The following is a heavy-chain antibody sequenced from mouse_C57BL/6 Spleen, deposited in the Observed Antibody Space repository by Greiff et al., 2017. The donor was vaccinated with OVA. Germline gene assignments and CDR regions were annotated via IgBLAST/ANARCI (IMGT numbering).Heavy chain of an antibody. V-gene: IGHV1-64*01. CDR3: ARYYYGFYYAMDY. J-gene: IGHJ4*01. CDR2: IHPNSGST. D-gene: IGHD1-1*01. CDR1: GYTFTSYW. Sequence: QVQLQQPGAELVKPGASVKLSCKASGYTFTSYWMHWVKQRPGQGLEWIGMIHPNSGSTNYNEKFKSKATLTVDKSSSTAYMQLSSLTSEDSAVYYCARYYYGFYYAMDYWDQGTSVTVSS.